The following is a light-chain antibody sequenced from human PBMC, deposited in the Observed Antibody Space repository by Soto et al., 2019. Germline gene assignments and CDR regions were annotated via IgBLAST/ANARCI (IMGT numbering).Light chain of an antibody. CDR3: QQFDDLPIT. CDR2: DAS. CDR1: QDISNS. V-gene: IGKV1-33*01. J-gene: IGKJ5*01. Sequence: DIQMTQSPSSLSASLGDRVTITCQASQDISNSLNWYQQKPGKAPNLLISDASDLEAGVPLRFTGSGSGTDFTFTISSLQPEDIAIYFCQQFDDLPITFGQGTRLEIK.